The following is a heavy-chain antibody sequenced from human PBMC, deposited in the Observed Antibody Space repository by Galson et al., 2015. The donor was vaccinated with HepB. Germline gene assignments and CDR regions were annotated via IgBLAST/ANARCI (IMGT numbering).Heavy chain of an antibody. CDR1: GFPFRRYG. V-gene: IGHV3-23*01. CDR2: ISGSESKA. D-gene: IGHD2-2*01. Sequence: SLRLSCAASGFPFRRYGLSWVRQAPGQGLEWVAGISGSESKAYYADSVNGRFTITRDTSKNTLYLQLSRLRADDTAVYYCAKGRYDTYYYYSTMDVWGQGTTVSVS. CDR3: AKGRYDTYYYYSTMDV. J-gene: IGHJ6*02.